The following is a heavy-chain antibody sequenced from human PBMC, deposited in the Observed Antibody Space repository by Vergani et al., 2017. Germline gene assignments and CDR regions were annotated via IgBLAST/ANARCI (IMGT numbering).Heavy chain of an antibody. J-gene: IGHJ4*02. CDR2: ISGSGGST. V-gene: IGHV3-23*01. D-gene: IGHD3-10*01. CDR3: GTDSLWFGDSNQVFDY. Sequence: EVQLLESGGGLVQPGGSLRLSCAASGFTFSSYAMSWVRQAPGKGLEWVSAISGSGGSTYYADSVKGRFTISRDNSKNTLYLQMNSLRAEDTAVYYCGTDSLWFGDSNQVFDYWGQGTLVTVFS. CDR1: GFTFSSYA.